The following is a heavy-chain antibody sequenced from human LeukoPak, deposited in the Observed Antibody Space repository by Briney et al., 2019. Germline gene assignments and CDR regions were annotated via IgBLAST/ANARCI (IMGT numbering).Heavy chain of an antibody. Sequence: GASVKVSCKASGYTFTGYYMHWVRQAPGQGLEWMGWINPNSGNTGYAQKFQGRVTMTRNTSISTAYMELSSLRSEDTAVYYCARDRVGNNNWNYAPHAFDIWGQGTMVTVSS. D-gene: IGHD1-7*01. V-gene: IGHV1-8*02. CDR3: ARDRVGNNNWNYAPHAFDI. CDR1: GYTFTGYY. CDR2: INPNSGNT. J-gene: IGHJ3*02.